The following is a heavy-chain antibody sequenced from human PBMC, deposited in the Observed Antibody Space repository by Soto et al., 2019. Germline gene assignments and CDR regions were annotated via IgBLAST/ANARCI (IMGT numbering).Heavy chain of an antibody. CDR3: AKHPYCSSISCYAGNFYY. CDR2: ISDSGGTT. Sequence: GGSLRLSCAASGFTFSNYPMSWVRQAPGKGLEWVSYISDSGGTTYYADSVKGRFTISRDNSKNTLYLQMNSLRAEDTAVYYCAKHPYCSSISCYAGNFYYWGQGALVTVSS. D-gene: IGHD2-2*01. V-gene: IGHV3-23*01. CDR1: GFTFSNYP. J-gene: IGHJ4*02.